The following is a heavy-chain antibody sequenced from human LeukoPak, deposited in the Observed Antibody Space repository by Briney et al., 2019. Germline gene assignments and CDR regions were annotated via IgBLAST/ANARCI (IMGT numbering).Heavy chain of an antibody. CDR3: ARVYYYDSSGYFGY. J-gene: IGHJ4*02. CDR2: ISSSSSYI. D-gene: IGHD3-22*01. CDR1: GFTFSSYS. V-gene: IGHV3-21*01. Sequence: GGSLRLSCAASGFTFSSYSMNWVRQAPGKGLEWVSSISSSSSYIHYADSVKGRFTISRDNAKNSLYLQMNSLRAEDTAVYYCARVYYYDSSGYFGYWGQGTLVTVSS.